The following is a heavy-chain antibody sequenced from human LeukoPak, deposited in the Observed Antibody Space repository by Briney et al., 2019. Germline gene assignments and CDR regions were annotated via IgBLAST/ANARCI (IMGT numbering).Heavy chain of an antibody. CDR1: GLTFSDYY. V-gene: IGHV3-11*04. CDR3: ARDAYYYDSSGYYVY. Sequence: GGSLRLSCAASGLTFSDYYMSWIRQAPGRGLEWVSYISSSGNTIYYADSVKGRFTISRDNAKNSLYLQMNSLRAEDTAVYYCARDAYYYDSSGYYVYWGQGTLVTVSS. J-gene: IGHJ4*02. CDR2: ISSSGNTI. D-gene: IGHD3-22*01.